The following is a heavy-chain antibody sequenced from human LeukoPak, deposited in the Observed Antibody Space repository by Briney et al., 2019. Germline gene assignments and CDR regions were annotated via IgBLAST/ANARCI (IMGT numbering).Heavy chain of an antibody. Sequence: SETLSLTCTVSGGSISSSSYYWGWIRQPPGKGLEWIGSIYYSGSTYYSPSLKSRVTISVDTSKNQFSLKLSSVTAADTAVYYCAREIGYYDSSGYSGYYYYYMDVWGKGTTVTVSS. D-gene: IGHD3-22*01. V-gene: IGHV4-39*07. J-gene: IGHJ6*03. CDR1: GGSISSSSYY. CDR2: IYYSGST. CDR3: AREIGYYDSSGYSGYYYYYMDV.